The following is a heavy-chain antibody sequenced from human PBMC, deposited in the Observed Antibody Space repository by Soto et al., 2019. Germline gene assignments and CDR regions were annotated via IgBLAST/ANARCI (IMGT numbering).Heavy chain of an antibody. D-gene: IGHD3-22*01. CDR1: GFTFSSYA. CDR2: ISGSGGST. J-gene: IGHJ4*02. Sequence: GGSLRLSCAASGFTFSSYAMSWVRQAPGKGLEWVSAISGSGGSTYYADSVKGRFTISRDNSKNTLYLQMNSLRAEDTAVYYCAKDTPNYYDSSGYYPYYFDYWGQGTLVTVSS. V-gene: IGHV3-23*01. CDR3: AKDTPNYYDSSGYYPYYFDY.